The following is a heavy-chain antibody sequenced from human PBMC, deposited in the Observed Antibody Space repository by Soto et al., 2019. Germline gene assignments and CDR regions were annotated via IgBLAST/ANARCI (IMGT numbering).Heavy chain of an antibody. J-gene: IGHJ4*02. CDR3: ARDLDGSGSYYTDY. CDR1: GYTFTGYG. CDR2: ISAYNGNT. D-gene: IGHD3-10*01. Sequence: ASVKVSCKASGYTFTGYGFSWVRQAPGQGLEWMGWISAYNGNTKYAQKLQDRVTMTTDTFTSTAYMELRSPRYEDTAVYYCARDLDGSGSYYTDYWGQGTLVTVSS. V-gene: IGHV1-18*01.